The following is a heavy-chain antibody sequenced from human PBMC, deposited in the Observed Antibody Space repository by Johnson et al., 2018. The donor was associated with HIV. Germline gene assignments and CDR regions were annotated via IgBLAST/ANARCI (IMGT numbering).Heavy chain of an antibody. J-gene: IGHJ3*02. CDR1: GFIFDDYA. D-gene: IGHD6-13*01. Sequence: VQLVESGGGLVQPGRSLRLTCAASGFIFDDYAMYWVRQAPGKGLEWVSGISWNSGIIGYADSVKGRFTISRDNAKNSLYLQVKSLRAEDTALYLCAKDNGIAGTSGDAFDIWGQGTMVTVSS. CDR2: ISWNSGII. CDR3: AKDNGIAGTSGDAFDI. V-gene: IGHV3-9*01.